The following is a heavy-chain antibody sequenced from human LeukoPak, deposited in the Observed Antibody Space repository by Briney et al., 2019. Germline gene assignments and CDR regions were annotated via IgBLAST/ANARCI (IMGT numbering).Heavy chain of an antibody. Sequence: GGSLRLSCAASGFTFDDYAMHWVRQAPGKGLEWVSLISGDGGSTYYADSVKGRFTISRDNSKNSLYLQMNSLRTEGTALYYCAKGRWLRQFDYWGQGTLVTVSS. CDR3: AKGRWLRQFDY. J-gene: IGHJ4*02. CDR1: GFTFDDYA. D-gene: IGHD5-24*01. CDR2: ISGDGGST. V-gene: IGHV3-43*02.